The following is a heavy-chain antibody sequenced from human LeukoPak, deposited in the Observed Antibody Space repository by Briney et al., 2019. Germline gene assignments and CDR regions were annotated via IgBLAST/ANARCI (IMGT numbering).Heavy chain of an antibody. CDR1: GFTFINNG. CDR3: ATYLDF. V-gene: IGHV3-7*05. J-gene: IGHJ4*02. CDR2: VKPDGSDK. Sequence: GGSLRPSCAAFGFTFINNGMDCVRQASGKGLEWAANVKPDGSDKYYADSVKGRFTISRDNAKNSLFLQMNSLRSEDTAVYYCATYLDFWGQGTLVTVSS.